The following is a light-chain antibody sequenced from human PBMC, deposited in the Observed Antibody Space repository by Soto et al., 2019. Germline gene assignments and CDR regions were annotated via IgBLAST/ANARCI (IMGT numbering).Light chain of an antibody. CDR2: GAS. CDR1: QSVSSN. V-gene: IGKV3-15*01. CDR3: QHYNSYSEA. J-gene: IGKJ1*01. Sequence: IVMTQSPATLPVSPGERATLSCRASQSVSSNLAWYQQKPGQAPRFLIYGASTRATGIPARFSGSGSGTEFTLTISSLQPDDFATYYCQHYNSYSEAFGQGTKVDIK.